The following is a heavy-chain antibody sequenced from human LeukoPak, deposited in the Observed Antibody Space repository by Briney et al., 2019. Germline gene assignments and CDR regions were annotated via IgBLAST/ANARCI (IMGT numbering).Heavy chain of an antibody. CDR3: ARDLSGTYMVDY. J-gene: IGHJ4*02. V-gene: IGHV3-30-3*01. CDR2: ISHDGSAQ. Sequence: PGRSLRLSCAVSGFAFNSYAMHWVRQAPGEGLEWEAFISHDGSAQSYADSVKGRFTISRDNSKNTLYLQMNSLRPEDTAVYYYARDLSGTYMVDYWGQGTLVTVSS. CDR1: GFAFNSYA. D-gene: IGHD1-26*01.